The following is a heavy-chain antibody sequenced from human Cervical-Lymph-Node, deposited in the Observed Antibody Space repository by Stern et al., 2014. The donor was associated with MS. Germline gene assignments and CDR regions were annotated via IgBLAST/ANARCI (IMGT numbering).Heavy chain of an antibody. CDR1: GYTFTSYG. V-gene: IGHV1-18*01. D-gene: IGHD5-12*01. CDR3: ARDQYGWATLYYYYGMDV. J-gene: IGHJ6*02. CDR2: ISAYNGNT. Sequence: VQLEESGAEVKKPGASVKVSCKASGYTFTSYGISWVRQAPGQGLECMGWISAYNGNTNYAQKLQGRVTMTTDTSTSTAYMELRSLRSDDTAVYYCARDQYGWATLYYYYGMDVWGQGTTVTVSS.